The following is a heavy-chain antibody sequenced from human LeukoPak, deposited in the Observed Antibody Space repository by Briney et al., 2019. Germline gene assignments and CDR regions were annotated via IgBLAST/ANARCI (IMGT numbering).Heavy chain of an antibody. D-gene: IGHD2-21*01. CDR2: ISSSSSTI. V-gene: IGHV3-48*04. CDR3: ASGRYCGGDCPWVAFDI. CDR1: GFTFSSYS. Sequence: GGSLRLSCAASGFTFSSYSMNWVRQAPGKGLEWVSYISSSSSTIYYADSVKGRFTISRDNAKNSLYLQMNSLRAEDTAVYYCASGRYCGGDCPWVAFDIWGQGTMVTVSS. J-gene: IGHJ3*02.